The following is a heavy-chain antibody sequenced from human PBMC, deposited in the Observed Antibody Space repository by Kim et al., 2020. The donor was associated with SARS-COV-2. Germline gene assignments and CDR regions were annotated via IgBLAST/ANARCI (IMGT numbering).Heavy chain of an antibody. Sequence: NPSLKSRVTISVDTSKNQFSLKLSSVTAADTAVYYCARGGITMIVANFDYWGQGTLVTVSS. J-gene: IGHJ4*02. D-gene: IGHD3-22*01. CDR3: ARGGITMIVANFDY. V-gene: IGHV4-34*01.